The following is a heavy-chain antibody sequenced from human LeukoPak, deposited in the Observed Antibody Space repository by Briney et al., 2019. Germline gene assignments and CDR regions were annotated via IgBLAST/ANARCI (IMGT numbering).Heavy chain of an antibody. V-gene: IGHV1-46*01. CDR1: GYTFTSYY. D-gene: IGHD6-13*01. CDR3: ARVAAAGTGIFVNFYYSMDI. J-gene: IGHJ6*03. CDR2: INPSGGST. Sequence: ASVKVSCKASGYTFTSYYMHWVRQAPGQGLEWMGIINPSGGSTSYAQKFQGRVTMTRDMSTSTVYMELSSLRSEDTAVYYCARVAAAGTGIFVNFYYSMDIWGKVTTVTISS.